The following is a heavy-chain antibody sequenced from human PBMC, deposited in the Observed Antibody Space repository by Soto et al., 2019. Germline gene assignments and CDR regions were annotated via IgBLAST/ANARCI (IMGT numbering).Heavy chain of an antibody. V-gene: IGHV4-34*01. J-gene: IGHJ4*02. D-gene: IGHD3-9*01. CDR3: ARGVPMYYDIRKHLKLNHYYFDY. CDR2: INPSGST. Sequence: QVKLQQWGAGLLKPSETLSLTCAVYGGSFSGYYWSWIRQPPGKGLEWMGEINPSGSTNYNPSLKSRVTISVDTSKNQFSLKLSSVTAADTAVYYCARGVPMYYDIRKHLKLNHYYFDYWGQGTLVTVSS. CDR1: GGSFSGYY.